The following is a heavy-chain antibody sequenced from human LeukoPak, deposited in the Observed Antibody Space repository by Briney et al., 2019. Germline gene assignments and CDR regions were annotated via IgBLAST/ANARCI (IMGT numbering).Heavy chain of an antibody. CDR3: AILTSTILTDQFY. V-gene: IGHV3-48*01. Sequence: PGGSLRLSCAASGFTFANSAMNWVRQGPEKGLEWVAYIGTSSSFMEYADSAKGRFTISRDDAQNSVYLQMNTLRVEDTAVYYCAILTSTILTDQFYWGQGTLVTVSS. D-gene: IGHD3-9*01. CDR2: IGTSSSFM. CDR1: GFTFANSA. J-gene: IGHJ4*02.